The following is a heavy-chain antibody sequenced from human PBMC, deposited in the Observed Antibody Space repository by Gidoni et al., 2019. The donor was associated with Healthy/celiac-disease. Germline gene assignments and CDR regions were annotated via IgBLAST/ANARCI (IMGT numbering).Heavy chain of an antibody. CDR3: AILWFGELVDYYYYMDV. Sequence: QVQLVQSGAEVKKPGASVKVSCKASGYTFTIYGISWVRQAPGPGLEWMGWIRAYNGNTNYAQKLQGRVTMTTDTSTSTAYMELRSLRSDDTAVYYCAILWFGELVDYYYYMDVWGKGTTVTVSS. CDR1: GYTFTIYG. D-gene: IGHD3-10*01. CDR2: IRAYNGNT. V-gene: IGHV1-18*01. J-gene: IGHJ6*03.